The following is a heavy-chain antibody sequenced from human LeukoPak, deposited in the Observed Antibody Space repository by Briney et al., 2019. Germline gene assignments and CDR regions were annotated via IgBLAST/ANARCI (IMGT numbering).Heavy chain of an antibody. CDR3: ARRDCSSTSCYTGGWFDP. Sequence: GGSLRLSCAASGFTFSSYAMHWVRQAPGKGLEWVAVISYDGSNKYYADSVKGRFTISRDNSKNTLYLQMNSLRAEDTAVYYCARRDCSSTSCYTGGWFDPWGQGTLVTVPS. CDR2: ISYDGSNK. J-gene: IGHJ5*02. CDR1: GFTFSSYA. D-gene: IGHD2-2*02. V-gene: IGHV3-30-3*01.